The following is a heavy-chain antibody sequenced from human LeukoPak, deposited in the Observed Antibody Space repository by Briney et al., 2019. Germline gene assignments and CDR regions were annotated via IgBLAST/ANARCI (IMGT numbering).Heavy chain of an antibody. J-gene: IGHJ4*02. CDR1: GFTFSNYE. Sequence: GGSLRLSCVASGFTFSNYEMNWVRQAPGKGLEWVSAISGSGGSTYYADSVKGRFTISRDNSKNALYLQMNSLRAEDTAVYYCAKREAVVVVAATIRYFDYWGQGTLVTVSS. CDR3: AKREAVVVVAATIRYFDY. D-gene: IGHD2-15*01. V-gene: IGHV3-23*01. CDR2: ISGSGGST.